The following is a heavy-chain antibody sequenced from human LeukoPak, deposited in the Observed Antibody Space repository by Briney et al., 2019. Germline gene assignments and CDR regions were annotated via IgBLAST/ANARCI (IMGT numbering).Heavy chain of an antibody. V-gene: IGHV4-4*07. CDR3: AIAARSWEYFDY. D-gene: IGHD6-6*01. CDR2: IYTSGST. J-gene: IGHJ4*02. CDR1: GGSISSYY. Sequence: SETLSLTCTVPGGSISSYYWSWIRQPAGKGLEWIGRIYTSGSTNYNPSLKSRVTMSVDTSKNQFSLKLSSVTAADTAVYYCAIAARSWEYFDYWGQGTLVTVSS.